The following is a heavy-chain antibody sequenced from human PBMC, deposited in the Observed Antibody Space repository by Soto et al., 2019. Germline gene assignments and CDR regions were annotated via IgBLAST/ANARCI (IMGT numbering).Heavy chain of an antibody. CDR3: ARASRDGYKTYYFDY. J-gene: IGHJ4*02. V-gene: IGHV3-53*01. CDR1: GFTVSSNY. Sequence: GSLRLSCAASGFTVSSNYMSWVRQAPGKGLEWVSVIYSGGSTYYADSVKGRFTISRDNSKNTLYLQMNSLRAEDTAVYYCARASRDGYKTYYFDYWGQGTLVTVSS. CDR2: IYSGGST. D-gene: IGHD5-12*01.